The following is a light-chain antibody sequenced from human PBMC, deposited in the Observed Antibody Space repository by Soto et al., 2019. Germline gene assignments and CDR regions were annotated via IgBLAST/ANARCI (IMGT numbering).Light chain of an antibody. CDR1: QSVSSN. CDR3: QQYNNWPLT. CDR2: GAS. J-gene: IGKJ4*01. V-gene: IGKV3-15*01. Sequence: EIVMTQSPATLSVSPGERATLSCRASQSVSSNLAWYQQKPGQAPRLLIYGASTRATGIPARFSVSGSGTEFTLTISSLQSEDVAVSYCQQYNNWPLTFGGGTKVEIK.